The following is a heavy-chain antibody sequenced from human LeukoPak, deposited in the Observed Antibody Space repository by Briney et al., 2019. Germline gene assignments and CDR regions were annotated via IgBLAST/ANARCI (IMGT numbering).Heavy chain of an antibody. CDR3: ARDFALGETRYFDL. J-gene: IGHJ2*01. Sequence: GASVKVSCKASGYTFTGYYMHWVRQAPGQGLEWMGRINPNSGGTNYAQKFQGRVTMTRDTSTSTAYMELRSLRSDDTAVYDCARDFALGETRYFDLWGRGTLVTVSS. CDR1: GYTFTGYY. CDR2: INPNSGGT. D-gene: IGHD3-10*01. V-gene: IGHV1-2*06.